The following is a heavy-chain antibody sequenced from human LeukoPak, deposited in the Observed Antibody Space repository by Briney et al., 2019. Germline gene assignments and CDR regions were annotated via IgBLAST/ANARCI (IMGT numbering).Heavy chain of an antibody. CDR1: GFTFSSYA. V-gene: IGHV3-23*01. J-gene: IGHJ1*01. CDR3: AKTALYCSSTSCPGYFQH. CDR2: ISGSGGST. D-gene: IGHD2-2*01. Sequence: PGGSLRLSCAASGFTFSSYAMSWVRQAPGKGLEWVSAISGSGGSTYYADSVKGRFTISRDNSKNTLYLQMNSLRAEDTAVYYCAKTALYCSSTSCPGYFQHWGQGTLVTVSS.